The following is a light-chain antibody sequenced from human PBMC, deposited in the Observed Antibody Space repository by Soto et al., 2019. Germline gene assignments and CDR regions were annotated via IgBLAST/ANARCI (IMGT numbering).Light chain of an antibody. V-gene: IGLV2-14*03. J-gene: IGLJ2*01. Sequence: QSALTQPASVSGSPGQSITISCTGTSSDVGAYNWVAWYQQHPGKAPKLMICDVNNRPSGVSNRFSGSKSSNTASLAISGLQAEDEGDYYCSSYADSNKVVFGGGTKVTVL. CDR3: SSYADSNKVV. CDR2: DVN. CDR1: SSDVGAYNW.